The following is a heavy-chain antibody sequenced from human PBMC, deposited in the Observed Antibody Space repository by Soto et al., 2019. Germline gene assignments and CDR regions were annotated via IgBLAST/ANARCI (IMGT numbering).Heavy chain of an antibody. J-gene: IGHJ3*02. Sequence: QVQLQESGPRLVKPSQTLSLTCTVSGGSISNDGHYWSWIRQQPGKGLEYIGYIHYSGGTYHNPSLXGXVXXSVDTSKNQCSPKLSSVTAADTAMFYCACSSRGHWRGPFDMWGRGTMVTVSS. D-gene: IGHD6-6*01. V-gene: IGHV4-31*03. CDR2: IHYSGGT. CDR3: ACSSRGHWRGPFDM. CDR1: GGSISNDGHY.